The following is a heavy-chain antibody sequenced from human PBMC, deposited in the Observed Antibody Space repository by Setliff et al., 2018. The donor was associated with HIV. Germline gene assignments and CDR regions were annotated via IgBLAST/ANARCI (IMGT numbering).Heavy chain of an antibody. CDR3: ARLPTGDHHFDF. D-gene: IGHD7-27*01. CDR2: IYPGDSAT. Sequence: GESLKISCKGSGYRFASYWIGWVRQMPGKGLEWMGIIYPGDSATRYSPSFQGQVTISADKSISTAYLHWSSLKASDTAMYFCARLPTGDHHFDFWGEGTLVTV. CDR1: GYRFASYW. V-gene: IGHV5-51*01. J-gene: IGHJ4*02.